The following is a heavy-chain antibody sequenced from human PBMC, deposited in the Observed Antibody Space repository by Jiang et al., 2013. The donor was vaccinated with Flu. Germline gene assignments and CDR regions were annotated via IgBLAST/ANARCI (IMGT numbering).Heavy chain of an antibody. J-gene: IGHJ4*02. CDR1: GYSFTTYS. Sequence: QSGSELKKPGASVKISCKTSGYSFTTYSINWVRQAPGQGLEWMGWINPNTGSPIYAQGFTGRFVFSLDTSVGTAYLQINNLEDEDTAVYFCARRSPTDYWGQGTLVTVSS. CDR2: INPNTGSP. CDR3: ARRSPTDY. V-gene: IGHV7-4-1*02. D-gene: IGHD3-16*02.